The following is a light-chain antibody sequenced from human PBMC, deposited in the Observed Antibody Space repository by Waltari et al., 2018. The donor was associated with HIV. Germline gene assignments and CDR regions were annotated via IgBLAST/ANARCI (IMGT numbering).Light chain of an antibody. Sequence: QSALTQPPSVSGSPGQSVTIYCTGTSNDVARYDRVSWYQQPPGRGPKLLIYQVVNRTSGVPGRFSGSKSGNTSSLTIFGLQSEDEADYHCSSFTASGTWVFGGGTKLTV. CDR2: QVV. J-gene: IGLJ3*02. CDR1: SNDVARYDR. CDR3: SSFTASGTWV. V-gene: IGLV2-18*02.